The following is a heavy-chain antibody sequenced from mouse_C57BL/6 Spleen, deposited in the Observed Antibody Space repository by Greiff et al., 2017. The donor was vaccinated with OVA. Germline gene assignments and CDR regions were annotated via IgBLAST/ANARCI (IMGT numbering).Heavy chain of an antibody. CDR3: ARIERDYDYDYFDY. Sequence: QVTLKVCGPGILQPSQTLSLTCSFSGFSLSTFGMGVGWIRQPSGKGLEWLAPIWWDDDKYYNPAMKSRLTISTDTSKNQVFLKIANVDTADTATYYCARIERDYDYDYFDYWGKGTTLTVSS. V-gene: IGHV8-8*01. J-gene: IGHJ2*01. CDR2: IWWDDDK. CDR1: GFSLSTFGMG. D-gene: IGHD2-4*01.